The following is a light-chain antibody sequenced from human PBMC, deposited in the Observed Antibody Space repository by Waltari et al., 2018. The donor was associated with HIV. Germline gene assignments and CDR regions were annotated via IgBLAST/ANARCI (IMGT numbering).Light chain of an antibody. J-gene: IGLJ2*01. CDR3: QSGDSSGTFVV. Sequence: SFELTQAPSVSVSPGQTARITCSGEELPNQFVYWYQQKPGQAPVFVIYKDSERPSGIPERFSASSSGTTATLMINGVQAEDEADYYCQSGDSSGTFVVFGGGTKLSVL. CDR2: KDS. CDR1: ELPNQF. V-gene: IGLV3-25*03.